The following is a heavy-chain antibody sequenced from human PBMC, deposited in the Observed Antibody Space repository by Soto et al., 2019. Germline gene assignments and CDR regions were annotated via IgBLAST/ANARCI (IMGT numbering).Heavy chain of an antibody. J-gene: IGHJ4*02. CDR2: IIPGNGNK. D-gene: IGHD2-15*01. Sequence: QVQLVQSGAEMRKPGASVKVSCKASGYTFTTYAMHWVRQAPGQRLEWMGWIIPGNGNKKYSKTFQGRVTFTIDTPATTANTELSGLRSEDTAVYYGPRDPRDCSGDNGYSPGDFWGQGTLVTVS. V-gene: IGHV1-3*01. CDR1: GYTFTTYA. CDR3: PRDPRDCSGDNGYSPGDF.